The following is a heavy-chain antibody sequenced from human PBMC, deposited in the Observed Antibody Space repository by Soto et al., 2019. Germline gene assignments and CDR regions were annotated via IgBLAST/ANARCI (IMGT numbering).Heavy chain of an antibody. CDR2: VHHSGSA. Sequence: WTWIRRTPEKGLEWIGSVHHSGSATYAPSLQSRVTISVDTSKNQFSLRLTSLTAADTAMYYCARRLPGSGTYSLDFWGQGTLVTFSS. V-gene: IGHV4-59*08. CDR3: ARRLPGSGTYSLDF. J-gene: IGHJ4*02. D-gene: IGHD3-10*01.